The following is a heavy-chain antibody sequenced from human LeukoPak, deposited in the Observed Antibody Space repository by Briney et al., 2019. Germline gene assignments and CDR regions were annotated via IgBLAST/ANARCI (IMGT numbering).Heavy chain of an antibody. D-gene: IGHD5-12*01. CDR3: ARSQEITYSGYDYFWFDP. CDR2: IYYSGST. CDR1: GESLRSYY. V-gene: IGHV4-59*08. J-gene: IGHJ5*02. Sequence: SETLSLTCTVSGESLRSYYWNWIRQPPGKGLEWIGNIYYSGSTNYNPSLKSRVTISVDTSKNPFSLKLNSVTGADTAVYYCARSQEITYSGYDYFWFDPWGQGTLVTVSS.